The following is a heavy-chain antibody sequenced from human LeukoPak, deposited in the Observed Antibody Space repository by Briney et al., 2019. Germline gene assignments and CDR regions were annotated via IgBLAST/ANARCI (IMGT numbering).Heavy chain of an antibody. D-gene: IGHD3-9*01. CDR2: TYYRSKWYN. Sequence: SQTLSLTCAISGDSVSSNSAAWNWIRQSPSRGLEWLGRTYYRSKWYNDYAVSVKSRITINPDTSKNQFSLKLSSVTAADTAVYYCARRLTYYPVLTGYYNSYYMDVWGKGTTVTVSS. CDR3: ARRLTYYPVLTGYYNSYYMDV. V-gene: IGHV6-1*01. CDR1: GDSVSSNSAA. J-gene: IGHJ6*03.